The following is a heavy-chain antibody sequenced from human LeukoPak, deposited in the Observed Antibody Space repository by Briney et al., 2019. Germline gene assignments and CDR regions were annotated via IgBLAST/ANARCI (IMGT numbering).Heavy chain of an antibody. V-gene: IGHV3-7*01. D-gene: IGHD6-13*01. CDR1: GFIFSNYW. Sequence: TVGSLRLSCAASGFIFSNYWMTWVRQAPGKGLEWVANIKQDGSDKYYVDSAEGRFTISRDNDKNSLYLQMNSLGAGDTAVYYCVRIGHLAAGDTFDYWGQGTLVTVSS. J-gene: IGHJ4*02. CDR2: IKQDGSDK. CDR3: VRIGHLAAGDTFDY.